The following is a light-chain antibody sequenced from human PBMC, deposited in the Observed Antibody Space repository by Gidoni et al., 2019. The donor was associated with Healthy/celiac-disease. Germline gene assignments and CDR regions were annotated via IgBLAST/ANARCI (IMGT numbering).Light chain of an antibody. CDR1: QSVVYSSNKKNY. CDR3: QKYYSTPFT. CDR2: WAS. J-gene: IGKJ3*01. Sequence: DILMTQSPQPLALPLGERATINCKSSQSVVYSSNKKNYLAWYQQKPGQPPKLIIDWASTRESGVPDRFSGSGSGTDFTLTISSLQAEDVAVYYCQKYYSTPFTFGPGTKVDIK. V-gene: IGKV4-1*01.